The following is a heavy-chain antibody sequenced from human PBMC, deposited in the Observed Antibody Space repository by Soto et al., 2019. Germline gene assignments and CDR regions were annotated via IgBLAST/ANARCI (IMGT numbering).Heavy chain of an antibody. CDR3: AKAYSSSPLGYFQH. CDR2: ISGSGGST. V-gene: IGHV3-23*01. Sequence: PGGSLRLSCAASGFTFSNSAMSWVRQAPGKGLEWVSAISGSGGSTYYADSVKGRFTISRDNSKNTLYVQMNSLRAEDTAVYYCAKAYSSSPLGYFQHWGQGTLVTVSS. J-gene: IGHJ1*01. CDR1: GFTFSNSA. D-gene: IGHD6-6*01.